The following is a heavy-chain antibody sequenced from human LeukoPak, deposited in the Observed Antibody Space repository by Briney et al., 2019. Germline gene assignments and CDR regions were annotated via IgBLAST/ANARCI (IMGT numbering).Heavy chain of an antibody. J-gene: IGHJ2*01. CDR2: INHSGST. CDR1: GGSFSAYY. D-gene: IGHD6-19*01. CDR3: ARRRAVAGTWYFDL. Sequence: PSETLSLTCAVYGGSFSAYYWSWIRQPPGKGLEWIGEINHSGSTNYNPSLKSRVTISVDTSKNQFSLKLRSVTAADTAVYYCARRRAVAGTWYFDLWGRGTLVTVSS. V-gene: IGHV4-34*01.